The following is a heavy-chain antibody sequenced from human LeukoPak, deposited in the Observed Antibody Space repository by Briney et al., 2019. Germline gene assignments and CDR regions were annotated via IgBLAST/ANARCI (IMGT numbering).Heavy chain of an antibody. CDR3: ATSRKTTAGDY. Sequence: KAGGSLRLSCAASGFTFDDYAMHWVRQAPGKGLEWVSSISSSSSYIYYADSVTGRFTISRDNAKNSLYLQMNSLRAEDTAVYYCATSRKTTAGDYWGQGTLVTVSS. CDR2: ISSSSSYI. J-gene: IGHJ4*02. V-gene: IGHV3-21*01. D-gene: IGHD1-7*01. CDR1: GFTFDDYA.